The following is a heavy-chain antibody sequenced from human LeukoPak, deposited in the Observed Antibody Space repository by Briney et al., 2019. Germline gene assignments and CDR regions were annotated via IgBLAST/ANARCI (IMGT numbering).Heavy chain of an antibody. V-gene: IGHV3-23*01. CDR2: ISGSGGRT. CDR3: AKSPGLLSGFHY. CDR1: GFTFSSYA. Sequence: GGSLRLSCAASGFTFSSYAMSWVRQAPGKGLEWVSGISGSGGRTFYSDSVKGRCTISRDNSKNTLYLQMNSLRAEDTAVYYCAKSPGLLSGFHYWGQGTLVTVSS. D-gene: IGHD3-22*01. J-gene: IGHJ4*02.